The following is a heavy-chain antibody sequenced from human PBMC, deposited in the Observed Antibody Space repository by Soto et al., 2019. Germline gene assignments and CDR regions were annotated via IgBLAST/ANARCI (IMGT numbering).Heavy chain of an antibody. D-gene: IGHD5-18*01. CDR3: ARLEDGRGYNYGYSEF. CDR1: GFTFSGYS. V-gene: IGHV3-48*02. Sequence: GGSLRLSCAASGFTFSGYSMHWVRQAPGKGLEWVSNIDSFSSAIYYADSVKGRFTISRDNAKNSLFLQMNSLRDEDTAVYYCARLEDGRGYNYGYSEFWGQGTLVTVSS. J-gene: IGHJ4*02. CDR2: IDSFSSAI.